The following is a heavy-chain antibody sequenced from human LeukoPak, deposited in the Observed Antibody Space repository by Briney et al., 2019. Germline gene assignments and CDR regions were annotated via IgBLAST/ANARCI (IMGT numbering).Heavy chain of an antibody. Sequence: GGSLRLSCAASGFSISNYGMSWVRQAPGKGLEWVSGIGSSGATTYYADSVKGRFTVSRDNSKNRLYLQMNSLRAEDTAVYYCVKIVLEANAYWGQGTLVTVSS. V-gene: IGHV3-23*01. CDR1: GFSISNYG. D-gene: IGHD1-26*01. CDR3: VKIVLEANAY. CDR2: IGSSGATT. J-gene: IGHJ4*02.